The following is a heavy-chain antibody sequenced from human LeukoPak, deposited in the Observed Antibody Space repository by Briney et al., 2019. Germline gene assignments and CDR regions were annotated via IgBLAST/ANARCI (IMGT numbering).Heavy chain of an antibody. V-gene: IGHV3-30-3*02. Sequence: GGSLRLSCAASGFTFRNYYMHWVRQAPGKGLEWVAVISLDGNNEYYADSVKGRFTISRDNSKNMLYLQMNSLRAEDTAVYYCAKWKYSNSGIDDYWGQGTLVTVSS. CDR3: AKWKYSNSGIDDY. CDR1: GFTFRNYY. CDR2: ISLDGNNE. J-gene: IGHJ4*02. D-gene: IGHD6-6*01.